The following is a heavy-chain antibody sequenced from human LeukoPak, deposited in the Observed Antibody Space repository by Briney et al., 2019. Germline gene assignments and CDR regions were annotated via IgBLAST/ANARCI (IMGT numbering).Heavy chain of an antibody. CDR1: GFTFSSYA. D-gene: IGHD3-22*01. J-gene: IGHJ4*02. CDR2: IRGGWGST. CDR3: AKAGAVNLGYYDSSGYN. V-gene: IGHV3-23*01. Sequence: PGGSLRLSCAASGFTFSSYAMSLVRRPRGRGLEGVAAIRGGWGSTYYAYSVKGRFTISGRNSKNTLYLQMNSLRAEDTAVYYCAKAGAVNLGYYDSSGYNWGQGTLVTVSS.